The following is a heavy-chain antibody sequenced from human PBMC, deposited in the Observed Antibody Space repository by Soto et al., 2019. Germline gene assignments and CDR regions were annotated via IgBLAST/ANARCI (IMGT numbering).Heavy chain of an antibody. CDR3: AKYGTILWFGELPLRYFEY. J-gene: IGHJ4*02. CDR1: GFTFSGDA. V-gene: IGHV3-23*01. CDR2: ISGSGGST. D-gene: IGHD3-10*01. Sequence: PGGALRLSCAASGFTFSGDAMSWVRQAPGKGLEWVSTISGSGGSTYYADSVKGRFTVSRDNSKNTLYLEMNSLRAEDTAVYYCAKYGTILWFGELPLRYFEYWGQGTQVTGSS.